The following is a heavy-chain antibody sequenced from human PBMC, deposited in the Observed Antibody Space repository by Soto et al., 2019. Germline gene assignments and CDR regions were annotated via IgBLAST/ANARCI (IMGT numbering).Heavy chain of an antibody. CDR2: ISVGSGSI. CDR3: VRDDKGAFDI. Sequence: EAHLVESGGGLVQPGRSRRLSCAASGFTFSSYAFNWVRQAPGKGLEWISYISVGSGSIFYADSVKGRFTISRDDAQNSLYLQMNTLRAEDMAIDFCVRDDKGAFDIWGQGTTVIVSS. V-gene: IGHV3-48*01. CDR1: GFTFSSYA. J-gene: IGHJ3*02. D-gene: IGHD3-16*01.